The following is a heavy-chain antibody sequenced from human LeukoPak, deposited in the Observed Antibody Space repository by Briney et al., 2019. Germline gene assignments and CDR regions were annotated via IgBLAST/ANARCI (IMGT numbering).Heavy chain of an antibody. CDR3: ARGLWSAHRREYYFDS. J-gene: IGHJ4*02. CDR1: GNTFTNYA. Sequence: GASVKVSCKASGNTFTNYAVNWLRQAPGHRLEWMGWINAGNGDTKFSQNYQARVTITRDASASTAYMELSSLTSEDTAVYFCARGLWSAHRREYYFDSWGQGTLVTVSS. V-gene: IGHV1-3*01. D-gene: IGHD3-3*01. CDR2: INAGNGDT.